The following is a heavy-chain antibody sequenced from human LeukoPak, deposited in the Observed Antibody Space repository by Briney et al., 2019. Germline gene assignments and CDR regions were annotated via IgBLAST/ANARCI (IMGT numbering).Heavy chain of an antibody. V-gene: IGHV3-23*01. CDR3: AKSLSSGYYYLDSYFDY. J-gene: IGHJ4*02. D-gene: IGHD3-22*01. CDR2: ISGSGGSS. CDR1: GFTFTNYG. Sequence: TGGSLRLSCAASGFTFTNYGLNWVRQAPGRGLEWVSTISGSGGSSYYADSVKGRFTISRDNSKNTLYLQMNNLRAEDTAVYYCAKSLSSGYYYLDSYFDYWGQGTLVTVSS.